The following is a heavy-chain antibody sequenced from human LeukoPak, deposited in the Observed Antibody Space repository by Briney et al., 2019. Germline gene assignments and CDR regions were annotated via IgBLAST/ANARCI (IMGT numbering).Heavy chain of an antibody. Sequence: GGSLRLSCAASGFTFSSYAMHGVRQAPGKGLEYVSAISSNGGSTDYANSVKGRFTISRDSSKNTLYLQMGSLRAEDMAVYYCARVALNGDFDYWGQGTLVTVSS. CDR1: GFTFSSYA. D-gene: IGHD7-27*01. J-gene: IGHJ4*02. CDR3: ARVALNGDFDY. CDR2: ISSNGGST. V-gene: IGHV3-64*01.